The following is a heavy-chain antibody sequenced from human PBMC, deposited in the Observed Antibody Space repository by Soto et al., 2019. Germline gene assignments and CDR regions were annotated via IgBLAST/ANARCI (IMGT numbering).Heavy chain of an antibody. CDR1: GFTFTSSA. CDR3: AADSQMVRGVIKDY. Sequence: GASVKVSCKASGFTFTSSAAQWVRQARGQRLEWIGWIVVGSGNTNYAQKFQERVTITRDMSTSTAYMELSSLRSEDTAVYYCAADSQMVRGVIKDYWGQGPLVTVSS. D-gene: IGHD3-10*01. CDR2: IVVGSGNT. J-gene: IGHJ4*02. V-gene: IGHV1-58*01.